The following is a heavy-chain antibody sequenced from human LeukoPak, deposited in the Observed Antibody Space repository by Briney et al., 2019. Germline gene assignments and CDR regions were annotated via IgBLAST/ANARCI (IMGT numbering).Heavy chain of an antibody. D-gene: IGHD3-3*01. V-gene: IGHV1-2*02. CDR1: GYTFTGYY. Sequence: ASVKVSCKASGYTFTGYYMHWVRQAPGQGLEWMGWINPNSGGTNYAQKFQGRVTMTRDTSISTAYMELSRLRSDDTAVYYCARGLITIFGVVIGYFDYWGQGTLVTVSS. CDR3: ARGLITIFGVVIGYFDY. J-gene: IGHJ4*02. CDR2: INPNSGGT.